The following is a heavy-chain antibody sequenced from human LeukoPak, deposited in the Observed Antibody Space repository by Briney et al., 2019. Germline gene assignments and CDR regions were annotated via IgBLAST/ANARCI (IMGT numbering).Heavy chain of an antibody. Sequence: SETLSLTCAVYGGSFSGYYCNWIRQPPGKGLEWIGEINHSGSTNYNPSFKSRVTISVDTSKNQFSLKLSSVTAADTAVYYCARRRYYGSETSRRHYYYYMDVWGKGTTVTISS. CDR1: GGSFSGYY. V-gene: IGHV4-34*01. CDR3: ARRRYYGSETSRRHYYYYMDV. J-gene: IGHJ6*03. D-gene: IGHD3-10*01. CDR2: INHSGST.